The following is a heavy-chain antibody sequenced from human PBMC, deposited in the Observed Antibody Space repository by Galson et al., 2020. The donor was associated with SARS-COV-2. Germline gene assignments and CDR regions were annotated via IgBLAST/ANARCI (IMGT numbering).Heavy chain of an antibody. CDR1: EFTFSTYA. D-gene: IGHD2-2*01. J-gene: IGHJ6*02. CDR3: ARALGYCSSTSCLYYYYYALDV. Sequence: GESLKISCAASEFTFSTYAMHWVRQAPGKGLEWVAVISYDGSDRYYADSVKGRFDISRDNFKNTLHLHMSSLRAEDTAVYYCARALGYCSSTSCLYYYYYALDVWGQGTTVTVSS. V-gene: IGHV3-30*09. CDR2: ISYDGSDR.